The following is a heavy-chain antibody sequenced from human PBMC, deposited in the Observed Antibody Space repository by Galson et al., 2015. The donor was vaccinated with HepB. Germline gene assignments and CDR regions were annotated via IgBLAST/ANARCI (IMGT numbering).Heavy chain of an antibody. CDR2: ISSSSSYI. Sequence: SLRLSCAASGFTFDDYAMHWVRQAPGKGLEWVSSISSSSSYIYYADSVKGRFTISRDNAKNSLYLQMNSLRAEDTAVYYCARELRGIGYFDYWGQGTLVTVSS. D-gene: IGHD3-16*01. V-gene: IGHV3-21*01. CDR3: ARELRGIGYFDY. J-gene: IGHJ4*02. CDR1: GFTFDDYA.